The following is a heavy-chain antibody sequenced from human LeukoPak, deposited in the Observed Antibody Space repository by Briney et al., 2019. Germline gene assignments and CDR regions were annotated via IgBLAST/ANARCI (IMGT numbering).Heavy chain of an antibody. Sequence: GGSLRLSCAASGFTFSSYWMSWVRQAPGKGLEWVANIKQDGSEKYYVDSVKGRFTISRDNAKNSLYLQMNSLRAEDTAVYYCAREQRADFWSGYYHGMDVWGQGTTVTVSS. V-gene: IGHV3-7*01. J-gene: IGHJ6*02. CDR3: AREQRADFWSGYYHGMDV. D-gene: IGHD3-3*01. CDR2: IKQDGSEK. CDR1: GFTFSSYW.